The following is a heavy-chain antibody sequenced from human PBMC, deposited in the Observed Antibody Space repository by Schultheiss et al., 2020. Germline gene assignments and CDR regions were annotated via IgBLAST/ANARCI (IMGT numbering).Heavy chain of an antibody. CDR3: ASEGEGSGSYYYYYYYGMDV. CDR1: GFTVSSNY. Sequence: GGSLRLSCAASGFTVSSNYMSWVRQAPGKGLEWVSVIYSGGSTYYADSVKGRFTISRDNSKNTLYLQMNSLRAEDTAVYYCASEGEGSGSYYYYYYYGMDVWGQGTTVTVSS. CDR2: IYSGGST. V-gene: IGHV3-53*01. J-gene: IGHJ6*02. D-gene: IGHD3-10*01.